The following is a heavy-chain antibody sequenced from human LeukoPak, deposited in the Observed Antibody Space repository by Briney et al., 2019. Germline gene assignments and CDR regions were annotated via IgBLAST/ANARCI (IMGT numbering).Heavy chain of an antibody. CDR3: ATFPSGFGELFSHFDY. CDR2: MNPNSGNT. D-gene: IGHD3-10*01. Sequence: ASVKVSCKASGYTFTSYDINWVRQATGQGLEWMGWMNPNSGNTGYAQKFQGRVTMTEDTSTDTAYMELSSLRSEDTAVYYCATFPSGFGELFSHFDYWGQGTLVTVSS. CDR1: GYTFTSYD. V-gene: IGHV1-8*01. J-gene: IGHJ4*02.